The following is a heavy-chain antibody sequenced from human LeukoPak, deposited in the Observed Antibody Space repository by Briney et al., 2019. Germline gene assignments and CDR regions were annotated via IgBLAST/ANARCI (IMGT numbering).Heavy chain of an antibody. CDR2: IRYDGSNK. D-gene: IGHD2-2*01. CDR1: GFTFSSYG. Sequence: GGSLRLSCAASGFTFSSYGMHWVRQAPGKGLEWVAFIRYDGSNKYYADSVKGRFTISRDNSKNTLYLQMNSLRAEDTAVYYCAKDARRKKADIVVVPAAMSAYWGQGTLVTVSS. CDR3: AKDARRKKADIVVVPAAMSAY. J-gene: IGHJ4*02. V-gene: IGHV3-30*02.